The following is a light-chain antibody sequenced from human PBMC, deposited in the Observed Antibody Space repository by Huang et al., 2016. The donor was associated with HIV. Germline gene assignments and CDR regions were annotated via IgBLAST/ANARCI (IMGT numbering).Light chain of an antibody. J-gene: IGKJ1*01. CDR3: YHYGSPPWT. V-gene: IGKV3-20*01. CDR2: ATS. CDR1: QSLSSYY. Sequence: DIVLTQSPGTLSLSPGERATLSCRASQSLSSYYVAWYQQKAGQTPRLLIHATSTRANGIPDRFSGSGSGAGFTLTISRLEPEDSAVYFCYHYGSPPWTFGQGTRVEIK.